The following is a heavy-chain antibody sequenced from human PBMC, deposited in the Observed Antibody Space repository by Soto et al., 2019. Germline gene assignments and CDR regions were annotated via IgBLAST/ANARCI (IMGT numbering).Heavy chain of an antibody. CDR3: ARDRSGGRITMVRGVTTFDY. Sequence: ASVKVSCKASGYTFTSYGISWVRQAPGQGLEWMGWISAYNGNTNYAQKLQGRVTMTTDTSTGTAYMELRSLRSDDTAVYYCARDRSGGRITMVRGVTTFDYWGQGTLVTVSS. J-gene: IGHJ4*02. D-gene: IGHD3-10*01. CDR1: GYTFTSYG. V-gene: IGHV1-18*01. CDR2: ISAYNGNT.